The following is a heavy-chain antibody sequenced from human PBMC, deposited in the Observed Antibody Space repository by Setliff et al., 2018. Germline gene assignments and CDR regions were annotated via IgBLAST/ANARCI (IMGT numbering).Heavy chain of an antibody. CDR3: ARDVFPYHYEGAFDI. CDR2: INPSSGRT. J-gene: IGHJ3*02. V-gene: IGHV1-46*01. Sequence: ASVKVSCKASGDTFTSHYMHWVRQAPGLGLEWMGTINPSSGRTSYAQKFQGRVTMTRDTSTSTVYMDMSSLRSEDTAVYYCARDVFPYHYEGAFDIWGQGTMVTVSS. CDR1: GDTFTSHY. D-gene: IGHD3-22*01.